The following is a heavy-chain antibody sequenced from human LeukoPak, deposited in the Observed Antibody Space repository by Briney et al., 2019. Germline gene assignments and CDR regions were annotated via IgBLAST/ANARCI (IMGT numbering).Heavy chain of an antibody. D-gene: IGHD2-2*01. CDR3: ARGPDCTSTSCAADY. CDR2: INHSGST. CDR1: GGSFSGYY. V-gene: IGHV4-34*01. Sequence: SETLSLTCAVYGGSFSGYYWNWIRQPPGKGLEWIGEINHSGSTNYNPPLKSRVTISVDTSKNQFSLNLSSVTAADTAVYYCARGPDCTSTSCAADYWGQGTLVTVSS. J-gene: IGHJ4*02.